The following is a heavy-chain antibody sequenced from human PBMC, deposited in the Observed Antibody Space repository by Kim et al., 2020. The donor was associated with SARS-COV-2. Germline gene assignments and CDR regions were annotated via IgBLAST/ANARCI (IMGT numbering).Heavy chain of an antibody. D-gene: IGHD5-12*01. CDR3: ARVGRRWLQLPRNYYYGMDV. CDR2: INHSGST. Sequence: SETLSLTCAVYGVSFSGYYWSWIRQPPGKGLEWIGEINHSGSTNYNPSLKGRVTISVDTSKNQFSLKLSSVTTADTAVYYCARVGRRWLQLPRNYYYGMDVWGQGTTVTVSS. J-gene: IGHJ6*02. V-gene: IGHV4-34*01. CDR1: GVSFSGYY.